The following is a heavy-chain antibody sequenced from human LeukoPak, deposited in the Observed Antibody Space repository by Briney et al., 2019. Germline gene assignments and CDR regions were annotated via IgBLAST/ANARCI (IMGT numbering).Heavy chain of an antibody. J-gene: IGHJ6*03. CDR2: INHSGST. CDR1: GGSFSAYF. Sequence: SETLSLTCAVSGGSFSAYFWRWIRQPPGKGLEWIGEINHSGSTNHNPSLKSRVTISVDTSKNQFSLKLSSVTAADTAVYYCARHVRTGIVVVVAAGQLRNYMDVWGKGTTVTISS. V-gene: IGHV4-34*01. CDR3: ARHVRTGIVVVVAAGQLRNYMDV. D-gene: IGHD2-15*01.